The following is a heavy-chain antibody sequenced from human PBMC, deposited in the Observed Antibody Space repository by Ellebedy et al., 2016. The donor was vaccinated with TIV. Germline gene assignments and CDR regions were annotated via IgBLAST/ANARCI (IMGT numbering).Heavy chain of an antibody. J-gene: IGHJ6*02. CDR3: ASYDWSTGLDV. D-gene: IGHD3-9*01. Sequence: GESLKISCAASGFTFSHYGMHWVRQAPGKGLEWVSFISSSGKYKHYGDSVNGRFTISRDNAKNSVYLQMNSLRDEDTAVYYCASYDWSTGLDVWGQGTTVTVSS. CDR2: ISSSGKYK. V-gene: IGHV3-21*01. CDR1: GFTFSHYG.